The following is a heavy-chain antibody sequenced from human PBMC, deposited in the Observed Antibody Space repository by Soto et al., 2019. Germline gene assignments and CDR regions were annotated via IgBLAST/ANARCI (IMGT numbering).Heavy chain of an antibody. Sequence: AQLVESGEGVVQPGRSLRLSCAASGFTFSDYAMHWVRQAPGKGLEWVAVVSHDGRNTHYADSVKGRFTISRDSSKNTVSLEMTSRRAEDTDVYYCGKGGRQWLVTSDFNYWGQGALVTASS. CDR1: GFTFSDYA. V-gene: IGHV3-30*18. CDR2: VSHDGRNT. D-gene: IGHD6-19*01. CDR3: GKGGRQWLVTSDFNY. J-gene: IGHJ4*02.